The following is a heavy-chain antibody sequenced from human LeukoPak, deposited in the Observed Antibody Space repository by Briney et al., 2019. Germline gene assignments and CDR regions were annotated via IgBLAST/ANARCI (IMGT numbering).Heavy chain of an antibody. CDR3: ARGRGYCTNGVCYELDY. CDR2: VNPNSGGT. D-gene: IGHD2-8*01. CDR1: GYTFTGYY. Sequence: ASVKVSCKASGYTFTGYYMRWVRQAPGQGLEWMGWVNPNSGGTNYAQKFQGRVTMTRDTSISTAYMELSRLRSDDTAVYYCARGRGYCTNGVCYELDYWGQGTLVTVSS. J-gene: IGHJ4*02. V-gene: IGHV1-2*02.